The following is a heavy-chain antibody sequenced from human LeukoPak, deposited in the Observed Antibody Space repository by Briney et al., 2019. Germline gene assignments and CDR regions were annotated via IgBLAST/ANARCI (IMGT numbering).Heavy chain of an antibody. J-gene: IGHJ4*02. CDR2: IHSATNTI. D-gene: IGHD6-25*01. Sequence: GGSLRLSCVAPGFNFSSYSMTWVRQAPGKGLDWVSYIHSATNTIYYADSVKGRFTISRDNAKNSLYLQMNSLRVDDTAVYYCARAPYSSAWDSWGQGTLVTVSS. V-gene: IGHV3-48*01. CDR1: GFNFSSYS. CDR3: ARAPYSSAWDS.